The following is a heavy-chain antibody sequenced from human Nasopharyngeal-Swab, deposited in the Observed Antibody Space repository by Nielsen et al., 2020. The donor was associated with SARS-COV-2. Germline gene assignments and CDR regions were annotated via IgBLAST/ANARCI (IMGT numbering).Heavy chain of an antibody. Sequence: GGSLRLSCAASGFIFSASAIHWVRQASGKGLEWVGRIGEKEHNCATTYGASVQGRFTISRDDSKNTAFLQMDSLKTEDTALYYCTTDFYFDYWDQGTLVTVSS. CDR3: TTDFYFDY. CDR1: GFIFSASA. CDR2: IGEKEHNCAT. V-gene: IGHV3-73*01. J-gene: IGHJ4*02.